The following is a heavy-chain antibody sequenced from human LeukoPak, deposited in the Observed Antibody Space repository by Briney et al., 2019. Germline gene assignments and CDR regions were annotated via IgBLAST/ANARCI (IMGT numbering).Heavy chain of an antibody. CDR3: TRDPPYCGGDCYHFDY. CDR2: ITSSNNHI. V-gene: IGHV3-21*01. CDR1: RFTFSSYS. D-gene: IGHD2-21*02. J-gene: IGHJ4*02. Sequence: TGGSLRLSCAASRFTFSSYSMNWVRQAPGEGLEWVSYITSSNNHINYADSVKGRFTISRDNAKNSLFLQMNSLRAEDTAVYYCTRDPPYCGGDCYHFDYWGQGTLVTVSS.